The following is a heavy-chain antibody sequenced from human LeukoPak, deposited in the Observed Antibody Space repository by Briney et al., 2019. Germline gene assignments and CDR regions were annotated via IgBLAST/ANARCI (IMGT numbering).Heavy chain of an antibody. CDR2: ISGSSGMI. Sequence: GGSLRLSCAASGFTFSAYSMNWVRQAPGKGLEWVAYISGSSGMIYYADSVRGRFTISRDNAKNSLCLQMNSLRDEDTAVYYCARYFGDPQGMDVWGQGTTVTITS. J-gene: IGHJ6*02. CDR1: GFTFSAYS. CDR3: ARYFGDPQGMDV. D-gene: IGHD3-10*01. V-gene: IGHV3-48*02.